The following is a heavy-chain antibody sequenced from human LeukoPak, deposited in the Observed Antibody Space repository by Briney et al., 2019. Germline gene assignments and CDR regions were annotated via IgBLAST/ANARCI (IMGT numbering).Heavy chain of an antibody. CDR1: GYTFTGYY. Sequence: GASVKVSCKASGYTFTGYYMHWVRQAPGQGLEWVGWINPNSGGTNYAQKFQGRVTMTRDTSISTAYMELSRLRSDDTAVYYCARTKGITMVRGAFDYWGQGTLVTVSS. D-gene: IGHD3-10*01. J-gene: IGHJ4*02. CDR3: ARTKGITMVRGAFDY. V-gene: IGHV1-2*02. CDR2: INPNSGGT.